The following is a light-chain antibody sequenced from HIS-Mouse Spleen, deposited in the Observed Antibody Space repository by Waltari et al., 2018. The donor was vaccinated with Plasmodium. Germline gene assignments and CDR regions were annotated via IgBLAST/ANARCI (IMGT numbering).Light chain of an antibody. CDR3: CSYAGSYTYVV. J-gene: IGLJ2*01. CDR1: SSDAGGYNY. V-gene: IGLV2-11*01. CDR2: DVS. Sequence: QSALTQPRSVSGSPGQSVTISCTGTSSDAGGYNYVSWYQQHPGKAPKLIIYDVSKRPSVVPERVSGSKSGNTASLTSAGLQAEDEADYYCCSYAGSYTYVVFGGGTKLTVL.